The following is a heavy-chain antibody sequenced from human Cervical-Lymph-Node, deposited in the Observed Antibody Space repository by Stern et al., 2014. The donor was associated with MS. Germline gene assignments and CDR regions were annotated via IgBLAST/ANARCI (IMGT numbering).Heavy chain of an antibody. V-gene: IGHV3-13*01. J-gene: IGHJ2*01. CDR3: AREVEDSRSSGWHFDL. D-gene: IGHD6-6*01. Sequence: SGGSLRLPCAAPGSPFSGYDIHWVRQATGKRLECVSAIGSGGATYYSGSVKGRFTISRENAKNSLYLQMNSLRAGDAAVYYCAREVEDSRSSGWHFDLWGRGTLVTVSS. CDR1: GSPFSGYD. CDR2: IGSGGAT.